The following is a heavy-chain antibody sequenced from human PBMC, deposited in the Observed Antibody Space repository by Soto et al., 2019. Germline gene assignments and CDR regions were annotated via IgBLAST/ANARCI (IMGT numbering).Heavy chain of an antibody. J-gene: IGHJ4*02. V-gene: IGHV3-48*01. CDR3: ANLDWSQLPNNFDY. CDR2: ISSSSATT. CDR1: GFTFSTYS. D-gene: IGHD1-1*01. Sequence: GGSLRLSCAASGFTFSTYSLNWVRQAPGKGLEWLSYISSSSATTYFADSVKGRFTISRDNSKNTLYLQMNSLRAEDTAVYYCANLDWSQLPNNFDYWGQGTLVTVSS.